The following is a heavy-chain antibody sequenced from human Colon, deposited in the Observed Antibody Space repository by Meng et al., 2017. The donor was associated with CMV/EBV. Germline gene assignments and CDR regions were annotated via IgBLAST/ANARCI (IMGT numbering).Heavy chain of an antibody. V-gene: IGHV3-30*02. D-gene: IGHD3-16*01. CDR2: IRYDGSTI. CDR1: GFTFSTYA. J-gene: IGHJ6*02. CDR3: AQSLDPVTPRDFYYGMDI. Sequence: GESLKISCAASGFTFSTYAMNWVRQAPGEGLEWVAFIRYDGSTIYYGDSVKGRLTISRDNSKNTLFLEMNSLRVEDTAVYYCAQSLDPVTPRDFYYGMDIWGQGTTVTVSS.